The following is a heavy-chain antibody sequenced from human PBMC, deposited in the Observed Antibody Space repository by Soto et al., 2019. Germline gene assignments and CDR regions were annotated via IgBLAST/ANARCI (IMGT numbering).Heavy chain of an antibody. V-gene: IGHV3-23*01. Sequence: GGSLRLSCAASGFTFSSYAMSWVRQAPGKGLEWVSSISGGGGSRYNADSVKGRFTISRDNSKNTLYLQMNSLRAEDTAVYYCAKIEAAVGLDYWGQGTLVTVSS. CDR1: GFTFSSYA. J-gene: IGHJ4*02. CDR3: AKIEAAVGLDY. D-gene: IGHD6-13*01. CDR2: ISGGGGSR.